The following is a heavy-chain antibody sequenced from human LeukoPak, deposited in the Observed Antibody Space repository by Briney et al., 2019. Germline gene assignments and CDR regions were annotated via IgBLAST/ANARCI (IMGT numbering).Heavy chain of an antibody. D-gene: IGHD3-10*01. J-gene: IGHJ6*02. CDR3: ATVVREGIGWYGMDV. CDR2: IYYSGST. Sequence: SETLSLTCTVSGGSISSYYWSWIRQPPGKGLEWIGYIYYSGSTNYNPSLKSRVTISVDTSKNQFSLKLSSVTAADTAVYYCATVVREGIGWYGMDVWGQGTTVTVSS. V-gene: IGHV4-59*08. CDR1: GGSISSYY.